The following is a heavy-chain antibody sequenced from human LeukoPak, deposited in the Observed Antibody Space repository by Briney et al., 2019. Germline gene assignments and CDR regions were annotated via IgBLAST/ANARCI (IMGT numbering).Heavy chain of an antibody. CDR3: ARIDAVAATPTSFDY. J-gene: IGHJ4*02. D-gene: IGHD6-19*01. CDR2: IYYSGTT. V-gene: IGHV4-59*01. CDR1: GGSISIFY. Sequence: SETLSLTCTVSGGSISIFYWSWIRQPPGKGLEWFGDIYYSGTTNYNPSLKSRLTISLDTSKNQFSLRLTSVTAADTAVYYCARIDAVAATPTSFDYWGQGTLVTVSS.